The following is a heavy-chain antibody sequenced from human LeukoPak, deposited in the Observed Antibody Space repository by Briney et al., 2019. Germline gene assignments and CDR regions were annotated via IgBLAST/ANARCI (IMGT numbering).Heavy chain of an antibody. Sequence: ASVKVSCKASGYTFTSYGISWVRQAPGQGLEWMGWISAYNGNANYAQKLQGRVTLTTDTSTSTAYMELSSLRSEDTAVYYCARGDGVHNWNYSVPDDYWGQGTLVTVSS. CDR3: ARGDGVHNWNYSVPDDY. J-gene: IGHJ4*02. V-gene: IGHV1-18*01. D-gene: IGHD1-7*01. CDR2: ISAYNGNA. CDR1: GYTFTSYG.